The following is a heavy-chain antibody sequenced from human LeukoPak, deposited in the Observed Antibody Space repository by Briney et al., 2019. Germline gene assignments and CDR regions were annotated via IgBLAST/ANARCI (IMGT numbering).Heavy chain of an antibody. CDR1: GGSISSGDYY. J-gene: IGHJ3*02. CDR2: IYYSGST. D-gene: IGHD2-21*02. CDR3: ARRGMLAYCGGDCYLGAFDI. V-gene: IGHV4-30-4*01. Sequence: SQTLSLTCTVSGGSISSGDYYWSWIRQPPGKGLEWIGYIYYSGSTYYNPSLKSRVTISVDTSKNQFSLKLSSVTAADTAVYYCARRGMLAYCGGDCYLGAFDIWGQGTMVTVSS.